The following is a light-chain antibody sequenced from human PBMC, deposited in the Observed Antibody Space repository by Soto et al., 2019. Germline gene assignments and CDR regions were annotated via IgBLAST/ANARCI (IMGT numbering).Light chain of an antibody. Sequence: QSVLTQPASVSGSPGQSITISCTGTSNDVGGYNYVSWYQHHPGKAPKLLIYDVNNRPSGVSDRFSGSKSGNTASLTISGLQTEDEADYYCSSYTSIITVVFGGGTKLTVL. CDR2: DVN. CDR1: SNDVGGYNY. J-gene: IGLJ2*01. V-gene: IGLV2-14*01. CDR3: SSYTSIITVV.